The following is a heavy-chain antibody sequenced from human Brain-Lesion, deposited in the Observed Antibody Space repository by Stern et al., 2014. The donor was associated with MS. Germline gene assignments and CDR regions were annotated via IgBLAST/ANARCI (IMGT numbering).Heavy chain of an antibody. CDR2: ITWNSGTI. Sequence: QLVESGGGVVQPGRSLRLSCEASGFSFEDHGMHWVRQAPGKGLEWVAGITWNSGTIAYADSGKGRFTISRDDAKNSLYLHMNGLRAEDTALYYCAKDMMDYFGSGTFGSFDHWGQGTLVTVSS. CDR1: GFSFEDHG. J-gene: IGHJ4*02. CDR3: AKDMMDYFGSGTFGSFDH. V-gene: IGHV3-9*01. D-gene: IGHD3-10*01.